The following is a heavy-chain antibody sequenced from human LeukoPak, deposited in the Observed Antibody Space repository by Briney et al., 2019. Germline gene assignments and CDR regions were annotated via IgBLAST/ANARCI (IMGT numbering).Heavy chain of an antibody. Sequence: AGGSLRLSCAASASTFSRSSMGWVRQAPGKGLEWVALMRLAGSVTYYVESVKGRFTISRDNTKNLLYLHMNNLRAEDTAVYYCARDRGPIAVAGDNWFDPWGQGTLVTVSS. CDR3: ARDRGPIAVAGDNWFDP. J-gene: IGHJ5*02. CDR1: ASTFSRSS. D-gene: IGHD6-19*01. V-gene: IGHV3-7*01. CDR2: MRLAGSVT.